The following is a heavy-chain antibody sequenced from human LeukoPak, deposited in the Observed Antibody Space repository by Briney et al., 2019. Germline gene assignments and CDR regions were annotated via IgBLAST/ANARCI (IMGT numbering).Heavy chain of an antibody. Sequence: PGGSLRLSCAASGFTFSYYYMGWIRQAPGKGLEWVSYIRNSGDVIHYADSVKGRFTISRDNATNSLFLEMNSRSAEDTGVYFCARDGYQMYEVYVYWGQGTLVTVSS. D-gene: IGHD2-8*01. V-gene: IGHV3-11*04. CDR3: ARDGYQMYEVYVY. J-gene: IGHJ4*02. CDR2: IRNSGDVI. CDR1: GFTFSYYY.